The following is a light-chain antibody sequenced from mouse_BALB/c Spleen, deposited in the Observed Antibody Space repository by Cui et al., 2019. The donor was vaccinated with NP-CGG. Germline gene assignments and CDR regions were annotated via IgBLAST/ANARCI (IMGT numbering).Light chain of an antibody. CDR1: TGTVTTSNY. CDR2: GTD. Sequence: QAVVTQDSALTTSPGETVTLTCRSSTGTVTTSNYANWVQEKPDHLFTGLIGGTDNRAPGVPARFSGSLMGDKAALTITGEQTEDEAIYFCALWYSNHWVFGGGTKLTVL. J-gene: IGLJ1*01. V-gene: IGLV1*01. CDR3: ALWYSNHWV.